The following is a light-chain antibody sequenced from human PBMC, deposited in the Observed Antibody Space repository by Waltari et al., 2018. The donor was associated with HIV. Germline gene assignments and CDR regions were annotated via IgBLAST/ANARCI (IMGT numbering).Light chain of an antibody. Sequence: QTVVTQEPSFSVSPGGTVTLTCGLSSGSVSTSYYPSWYQQTPGPAPRTLLYSTNTRSSGVPDRLYGSILGNKAALTITGAQADDESDYYWVLYMGSGIGVFGGGNKLTVL. CDR1: SGSVSTSYY. CDR2: STN. V-gene: IGLV8-61*01. CDR3: VLYMGSGIGV. J-gene: IGLJ3*02.